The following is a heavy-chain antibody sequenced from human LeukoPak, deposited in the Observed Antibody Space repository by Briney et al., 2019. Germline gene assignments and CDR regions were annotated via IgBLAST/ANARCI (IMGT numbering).Heavy chain of an antibody. Sequence: ASVTVSCKASGYTFTIYGISWVRQAPGQGLEWMGLISAYNGNTSYAQKLQGRVTMTTDTSTSTAYMELRSLRSDDTAVYYCACDYYYDSSGYYYCSYWGQGTLVTVSS. CDR3: ACDYYYDSSGYYYCSY. CDR1: GYTFTIYG. D-gene: IGHD3-22*01. J-gene: IGHJ4*02. CDR2: ISAYNGNT. V-gene: IGHV1-18*01.